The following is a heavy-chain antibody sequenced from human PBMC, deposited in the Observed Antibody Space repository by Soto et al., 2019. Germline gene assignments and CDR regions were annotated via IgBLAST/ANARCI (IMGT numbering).Heavy chain of an antibody. Sequence: EVQLLESGGGLVQPGGALRLSCAASGFTFSSHAMSWVRQAPGKGLEWISSISAGSEGAYYADSVKGRFTISRDNSNNTLYLQMNSLRAEDTAVYYCARDLWGYLHRGQGTLVTVSS. CDR3: ARDLWGYLH. J-gene: IGHJ4*02. CDR2: ISAGSEGA. CDR1: GFTFSSHA. V-gene: IGHV3-23*01. D-gene: IGHD2-21*01.